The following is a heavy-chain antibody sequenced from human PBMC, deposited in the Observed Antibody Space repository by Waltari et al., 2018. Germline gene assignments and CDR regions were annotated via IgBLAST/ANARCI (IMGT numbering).Heavy chain of an antibody. CDR2: SSSSSSYI. CDR3: ARGWYPNWFDP. D-gene: IGHD2-15*01. Sequence: EVQLVESGGGLVKPGGSLRLSCAASGFTFSSYSMNWVRQAPGKGLEWVSSSSSSSSYIYDAESVKGRCTIARDNGKNSLYLQMNSLRAEDTAVYYCARGWYPNWFDPWGQGTLVTVSS. CDR1: GFTFSSYS. J-gene: IGHJ5*02. V-gene: IGHV3-21*01.